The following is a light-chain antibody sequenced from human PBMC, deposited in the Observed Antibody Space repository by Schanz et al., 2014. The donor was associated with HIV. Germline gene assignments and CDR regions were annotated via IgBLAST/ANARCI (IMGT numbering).Light chain of an antibody. CDR2: GAS. Sequence: EIVLTQSPGTLSLSPGERATLSCRASQSISSSFLAWHQQKPGRAPRLLIYGASSRATGIPDRFSGSGSGTDFTLTITRLEPEDFAVYYCQQYGSSPLYTFGQGTKLEIK. V-gene: IGKV3-20*01. J-gene: IGKJ2*01. CDR3: QQYGSSPLYT. CDR1: QSISSSF.